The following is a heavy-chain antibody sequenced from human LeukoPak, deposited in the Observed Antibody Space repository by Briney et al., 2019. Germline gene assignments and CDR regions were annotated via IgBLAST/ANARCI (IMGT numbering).Heavy chain of an antibody. J-gene: IGHJ4*02. CDR2: TFYRSKWCN. CDR3: ARETSFRYYDIWSGWDY. Sequence: SQTLSLTCAISGDSVSSNSAAWSWIRQSPSRGLEWLGRTFYRSKWCNDYAVSVKSRITINPDTSKNQVSLQLNSVTPEDTAVYYCARETSFRYYDIWSGWDYWGQGTLVTVSS. D-gene: IGHD3-3*01. CDR1: GDSVSSNSAA. V-gene: IGHV6-1*01.